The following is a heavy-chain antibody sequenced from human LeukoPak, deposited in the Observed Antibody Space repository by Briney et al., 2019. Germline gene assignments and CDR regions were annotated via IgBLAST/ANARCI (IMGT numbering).Heavy chain of an antibody. CDR3: ARDQDIVVVPAAMGILGDYYGMDV. CDR1: GYTFTSYG. V-gene: IGHV1-18*01. J-gene: IGHJ6*02. D-gene: IGHD2-2*01. CDR2: ISAYNGNT. Sequence: GASVKVSCKASGYTFTSYGITWVRQAPGQGLEWMGWISAYNGNTNYVQNLQGRVTMTTDTSTSTAYMELSSLRSEDTAVYYCARDQDIVVVPAAMGILGDYYGMDVWGQGTTVTVSS.